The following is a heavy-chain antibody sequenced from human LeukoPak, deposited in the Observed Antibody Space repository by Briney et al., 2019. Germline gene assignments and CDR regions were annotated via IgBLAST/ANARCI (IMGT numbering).Heavy chain of an antibody. Sequence: GGSLRLSCAASGFTFSSYSMNWVRQAPGKGLEWVSSISSSSSYIYYADSVKGRFTISRDNAKNSLYLQMNSLRAEDTAVYYCARDGYDFWSGLAPGSYYMDVWGKGTTATVSS. D-gene: IGHD3-3*01. CDR3: ARDGYDFWSGLAPGSYYMDV. CDR1: GFTFSSYS. CDR2: ISSSSSYI. V-gene: IGHV3-21*01. J-gene: IGHJ6*03.